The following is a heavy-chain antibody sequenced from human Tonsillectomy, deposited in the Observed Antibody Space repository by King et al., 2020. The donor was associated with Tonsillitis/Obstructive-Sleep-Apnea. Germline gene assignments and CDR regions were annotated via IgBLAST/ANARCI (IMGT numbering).Heavy chain of an antibody. CDR3: ARVIASRPIFYYMDV. CDR1: GGSFGSRAYY. J-gene: IGHJ6*03. CDR2: IYDSGST. V-gene: IGHV4-31*03. D-gene: IGHD6-6*01. Sequence: VQLQESGPGLVKPSQTLSLTCTVSGGSFGSRAYYWTWLRQPPGKGLEWIGYIYDSGSTHYNPSLDSRLGMLLYTSRNQFSLRLSSVTAADTAVYYCARVIASRPIFYYMDVWGRGTTVTVSS.